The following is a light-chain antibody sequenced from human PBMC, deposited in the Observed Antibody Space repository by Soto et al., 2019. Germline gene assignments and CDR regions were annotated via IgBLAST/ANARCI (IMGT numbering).Light chain of an antibody. CDR3: QQYGSSPIT. CDR1: QSVSSIY. J-gene: IGKJ5*01. CDR2: ATS. Sequence: EIVLTQSPGTLSLSPGERATLSCRASQSVSSIYLAWYQQKPGQAPSLLIYATSSRATGIPDRFSGSGSGTDFSLTISRLEPEDFAVYYCQQYGSSPITFGQATRLEIK. V-gene: IGKV3-20*01.